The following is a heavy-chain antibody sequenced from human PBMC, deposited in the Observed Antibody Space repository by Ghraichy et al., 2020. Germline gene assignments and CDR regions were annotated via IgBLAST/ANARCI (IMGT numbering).Heavy chain of an antibody. CDR2: IKGDGNDK. Sequence: GGSLTLSCAASGFPFTNNWMNWVRQAPGKGLEWVASIKGDGNDKHYVDSVKGRFTVARDNARNRLYLHMTSLTVDDTAMYYCARGDGGSVYRPVDPWGQGAQVTISS. J-gene: IGHJ5*02. D-gene: IGHD3-3*01. CDR3: ARGDGGSVYRPVDP. CDR1: GFPFTNNW. V-gene: IGHV3-7*03.